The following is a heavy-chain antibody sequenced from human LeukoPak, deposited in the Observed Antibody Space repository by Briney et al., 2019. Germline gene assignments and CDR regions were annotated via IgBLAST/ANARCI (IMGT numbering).Heavy chain of an antibody. CDR1: GFTFSNYA. D-gene: IGHD3-3*01. CDR3: AKDSYYDFWSGFVDAFDI. V-gene: IGHV3-30-3*01. CDR2: ISYDGSNK. Sequence: PGGSLRLSCAASGFTFSNYAIHWVRQAPGKGLEWVAVISYDGSNKYYADSVKGRFTISRDNSKNTLYLQMNSLRAEDTAVYYCAKDSYYDFWSGFVDAFDIWGQGTMVTVSS. J-gene: IGHJ3*02.